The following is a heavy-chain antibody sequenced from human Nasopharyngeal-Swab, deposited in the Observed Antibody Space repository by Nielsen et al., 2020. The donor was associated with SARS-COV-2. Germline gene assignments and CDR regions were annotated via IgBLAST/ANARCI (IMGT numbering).Heavy chain of an antibody. CDR2: FYYSGIT. CDR3: AGEVVGGLVDS. V-gene: IGHV4-59*12. CDR1: GGSISSYY. D-gene: IGHD1-26*01. J-gene: IGHJ4*02. Sequence: SETLSFTCTVSGGSISSYYWRWIRQSPGKGLEWIGYFYYSGITNYNPSLKSRVTILIDTSKNQFSLKLNSVTAADTAVYYCAGEVVGGLVDSWGQGTLVTVSS.